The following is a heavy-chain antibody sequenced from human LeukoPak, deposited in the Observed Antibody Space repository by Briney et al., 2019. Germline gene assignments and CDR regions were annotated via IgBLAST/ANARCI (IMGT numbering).Heavy chain of an antibody. D-gene: IGHD3-22*01. J-gene: IGHJ1*01. Sequence: GGSLRLSCAASGFTFSSYWMSWVRQAPGKGLEWMANIKQDGSEKYYVDSVKGRFTISRDNAKNSLYLQMNSLRAEDTAVYYCARDTKKYYYDSSGYHFQHWGQGTLVTVSS. CDR3: ARDTKKYYYDSSGYHFQH. CDR1: GFTFSSYW. CDR2: IKQDGSEK. V-gene: IGHV3-7*01.